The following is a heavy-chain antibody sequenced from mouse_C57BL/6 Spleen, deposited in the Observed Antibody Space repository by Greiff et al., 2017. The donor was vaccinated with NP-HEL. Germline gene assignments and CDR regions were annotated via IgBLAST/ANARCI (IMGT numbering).Heavy chain of an antibody. CDR2: ISSGGSYT. Sequence: EVMLVESGGDLVKPGGSLKLSCAASGFTFSSYGMSWVRQTPDKRLEWVATISSGGSYTYYPDSVKGRFTISRDNAKNTLYLQMSSLKSEDTAMCDCAERDAGNYFALGGWGKGASVTVAS. CDR3: AERDAGNYFALGG. CDR1: GFTFSSYG. V-gene: IGHV5-6*02. J-gene: IGHJ4*01.